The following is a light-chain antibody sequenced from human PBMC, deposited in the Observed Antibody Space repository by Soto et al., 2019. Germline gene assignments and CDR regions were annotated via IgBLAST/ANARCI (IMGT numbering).Light chain of an antibody. Sequence: IRMTQSPSSFSASTGDRVTITCRASQGISSYLAWYQQKPGKAPKLLIFAASTLQSGVPSTFSGSGSGTEFTLTISSLQPEDFATYYCQQLNSYPITFGQGTRLEIK. CDR3: QQLNSYPIT. CDR1: QGISSY. V-gene: IGKV1-8*01. J-gene: IGKJ5*01. CDR2: AAS.